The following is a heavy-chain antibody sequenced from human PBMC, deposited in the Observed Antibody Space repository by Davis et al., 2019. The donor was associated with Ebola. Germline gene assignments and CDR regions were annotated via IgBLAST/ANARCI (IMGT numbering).Heavy chain of an antibody. J-gene: IGHJ4*02. Sequence: ASVKVSCKASGYTFTSYGISWVRQAPGQGLEWMGIINPSGGGTNYAQRFQGRVTMTRDASANTVYMEVSGLRSDDTAIYYCARATFGSGYSSASYFDHWGQGTLVTVSS. V-gene: IGHV1-46*01. D-gene: IGHD5-12*01. CDR1: GYTFTSYG. CDR3: ARATFGSGYSSASYFDH. CDR2: INPSGGGT.